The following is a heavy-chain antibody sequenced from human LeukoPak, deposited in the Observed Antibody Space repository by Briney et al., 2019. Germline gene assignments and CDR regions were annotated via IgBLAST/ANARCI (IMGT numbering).Heavy chain of an antibody. CDR3: ARDRNSIGYYFDY. D-gene: IGHD6-19*01. Sequence: GGSLRLSCAASGFTVSSNDMSWVRQAPGKGLEWVSVIYSGGSTYYADSVKGRFTISRDNSKNTLYLQMNSLRAEDTAVYYCARDRNSIGYYFDYWGQGTLVTVSS. V-gene: IGHV3-53*01. CDR2: IYSGGST. CDR1: GFTVSSND. J-gene: IGHJ4*02.